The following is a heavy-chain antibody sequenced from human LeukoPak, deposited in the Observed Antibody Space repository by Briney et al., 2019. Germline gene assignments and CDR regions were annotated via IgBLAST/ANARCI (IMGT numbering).Heavy chain of an antibody. CDR3: ARTYYYDSSGYREDWFDP. J-gene: IGHJ5*02. Sequence: GGSLRLSCAASGFTFSSFEMNWVRQAPGKGLEWVSYISSSGTIYYADSVKGRFTISRDNAKNSLYVQMNSLRAEDTAVYYCARTYYYDSSGYREDWFDPWGQGTLVTVSS. CDR1: GFTFSSFE. CDR2: ISSSGTI. D-gene: IGHD3-22*01. V-gene: IGHV3-48*03.